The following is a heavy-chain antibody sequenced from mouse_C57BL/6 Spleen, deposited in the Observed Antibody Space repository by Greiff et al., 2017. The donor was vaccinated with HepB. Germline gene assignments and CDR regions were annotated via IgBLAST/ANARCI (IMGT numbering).Heavy chain of an antibody. CDR1: GYTFTDYY. CDR2: INPYNGGT. V-gene: IGHV1-19*01. CDR3: ARGGTPYYSNSYAMDY. J-gene: IGHJ4*01. D-gene: IGHD2-5*01. Sequence: EVKLQQSGPVLVKPGASVKMSCKASGYTFTDYYMNWVKQSHGKSLEWIGVINPYNGGTSYNQKFKGKATLTVDKSSSTAYMELNSLTSEDSAVYYCARGGTPYYSNSYAMDYWGQGTSVTVSS.